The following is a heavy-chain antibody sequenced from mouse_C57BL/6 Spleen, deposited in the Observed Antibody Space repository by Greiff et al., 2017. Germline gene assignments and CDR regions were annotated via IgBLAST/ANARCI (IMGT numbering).Heavy chain of an antibody. D-gene: IGHD1-1*01. V-gene: IGHV1-82*01. J-gene: IGHJ1*03. Sequence: QVQLQQSGPELVKPGASVKISCKASGYAFSSSWMYWVKQRPGQGLEWIGRIYPGDGDTNYTGKFKGKATLTADKSSSTAYMQLSSLTSEDSAVYFCAPYYYGSSSGYFDVWGTGTTVTVSS. CDR2: IYPGDGDT. CDR3: APYYYGSSSGYFDV. CDR1: GYAFSSSW.